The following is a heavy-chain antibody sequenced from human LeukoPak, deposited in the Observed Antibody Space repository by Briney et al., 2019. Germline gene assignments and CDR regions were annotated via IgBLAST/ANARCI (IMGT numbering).Heavy chain of an antibody. Sequence: ASVKVSCKASGYTFNTYDINWVRQAAGQGLEWMGWMKPNSGGTGYAQRFQGRVTMARNISISTAYLELSSLRSEDTAVYYCVRGGLHCRGTDCYSTGLFDYWGVGTLVIVSS. CDR3: VRGGLHCRGTDCYSTGLFDY. J-gene: IGHJ4*02. CDR2: MKPNSGGT. D-gene: IGHD2-21*02. CDR1: GYTFNTYD. V-gene: IGHV1-8*02.